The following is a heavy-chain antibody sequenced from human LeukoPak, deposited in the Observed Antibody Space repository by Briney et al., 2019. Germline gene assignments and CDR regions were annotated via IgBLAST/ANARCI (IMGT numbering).Heavy chain of an antibody. CDR3: ARALQWFGELFGYGMDV. CDR1: GVSFRSYG. CDR2: IWYDGSNK. Sequence: GRSLRLSCAACGVSFRSYGMQWVRQAPGKGLEWVAVIWYDGSNKYYADSVKGRFTISRDNSKNTLYLQMNSLRAEDTAVYYCARALQWFGELFGYGMDVWGQGTTVTVSS. J-gene: IGHJ6*02. D-gene: IGHD3-10*01. V-gene: IGHV3-33*01.